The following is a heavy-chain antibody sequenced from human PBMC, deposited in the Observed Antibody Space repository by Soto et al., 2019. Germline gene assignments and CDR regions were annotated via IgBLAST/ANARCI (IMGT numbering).Heavy chain of an antibody. J-gene: IGHJ4*02. D-gene: IGHD6-13*01. Sequence: QVQLQESGPGLVKPSQTLSLTCTVSGGSISSGGYYWSWIRQHPGKGLEWIGYIYYSGSTYYNPSLKSRVTIAVDTSKNQFSLKLSSVTAADTAVYYCARDRIAAAGTAEWDYWGQGTLVTVSS. CDR2: IYYSGST. V-gene: IGHV4-31*03. CDR3: ARDRIAAAGTAEWDY. CDR1: GGSISSGGYY.